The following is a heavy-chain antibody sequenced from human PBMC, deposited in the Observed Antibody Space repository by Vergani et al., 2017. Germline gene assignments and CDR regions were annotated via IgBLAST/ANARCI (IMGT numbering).Heavy chain of an antibody. D-gene: IGHD4-11*01. J-gene: IGHJ6*03. Sequence: QVQLQQWGGGLFKPSETLSLPFVVNGGSFTSYHWTLIRQSPGEGLEWVGDIDHTGRPDYNPYLKSRLTMSVNKSRNQFSLTLNSVTDTDTAIYFCARVNTETNGHLYYYYYMDVWGQGTAVTVS. V-gene: IGHV4-34*01. CDR1: GGSFTSYH. CDR2: IDHTGRP. CDR3: ARVNTETNGHLYYYYYMDV.